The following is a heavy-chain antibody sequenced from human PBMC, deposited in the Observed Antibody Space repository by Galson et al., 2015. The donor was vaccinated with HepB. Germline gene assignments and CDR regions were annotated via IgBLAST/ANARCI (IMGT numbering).Heavy chain of an antibody. J-gene: IGHJ4*02. CDR2: MNPNSGNT. CDR1: GYTFTSYD. D-gene: IGHD3-10*01. Sequence: SVKVSCKASGYTFTSYDINWVRQATGPGLEWMGWMNPNSGNTGYAQKFQGRVTMTRNTSISTAYMELSSLRSEDTAVYYCARAGWDGLYYFGYWGQGTLVTVSS. V-gene: IGHV1-8*01. CDR3: ARAGWDGLYYFGY.